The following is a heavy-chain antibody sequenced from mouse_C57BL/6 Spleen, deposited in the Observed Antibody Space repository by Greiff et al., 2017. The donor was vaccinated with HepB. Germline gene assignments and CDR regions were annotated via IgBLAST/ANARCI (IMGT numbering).Heavy chain of an antibody. CDR1: GFTFSSYA. CDR2: ISDGGSYT. V-gene: IGHV5-4*01. D-gene: IGHD4-1*01. Sequence: EVQVVESGGGLVKPGGSLKLSCAASGFTFSSYAMSWVRQTPEKRLEWVATISDGGSYTYYPDNVKGRFTISRDNAKNNLYLQMSHLKSEDTAMYYCARVPNLDYFDYWGQGTTLTVSS. CDR3: ARVPNLDYFDY. J-gene: IGHJ2*01.